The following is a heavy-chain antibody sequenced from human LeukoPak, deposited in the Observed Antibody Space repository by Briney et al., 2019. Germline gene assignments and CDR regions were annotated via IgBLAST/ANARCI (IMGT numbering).Heavy chain of an antibody. J-gene: IGHJ3*02. CDR1: GFTFSTYH. D-gene: IGHD1-26*01. CDR2: ISSSSSPT. V-gene: IGHV3-48*01. CDR3: ARGLGKGAFDI. Sequence: GGSLRLSCAASGFTFSTYHLNWVRQAPGKGLEWVSFISSSSSPTYYTDSVKGRFTISRDNAKNSLYLQMNSLRAEDTAVYYCARGLGKGAFDIWGQGTVVTVSS.